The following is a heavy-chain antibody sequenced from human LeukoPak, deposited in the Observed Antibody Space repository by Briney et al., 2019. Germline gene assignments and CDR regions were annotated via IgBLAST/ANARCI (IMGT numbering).Heavy chain of an antibody. CDR2: IKRKADNYAT. J-gene: IGHJ6*02. V-gene: IGHV3-73*01. CDR1: GFTFSGST. D-gene: IGHD1-26*01. CDR3: IRGAASGSYFGLAV. Sequence: PGGSLRLSCEASGFTFSGSTMHWVRQASAKGLEWVGRIKRKADNYATAYGTSVKGRFTLFRDDSKSTAYLQMNSLQTEDTAVYYCIRGAASGSYFGLAVWGQGVTVTVSS.